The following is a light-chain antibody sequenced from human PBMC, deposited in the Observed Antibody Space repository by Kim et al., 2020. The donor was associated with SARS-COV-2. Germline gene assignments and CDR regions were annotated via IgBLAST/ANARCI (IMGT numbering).Light chain of an antibody. CDR3: SSYIRSSTNYV. CDR1: SSDVGGSNY. J-gene: IGLJ1*01. CDR2: DVS. Sequence: QSITISCTGTSSDVGGSNYVSWYQQHPGKAPKLMIYDVSNRPSGVSNRFSGSKSGNTASLTISGLQAEDEADYYCSSYIRSSTNYVFGTGTKVTVL. V-gene: IGLV2-14*03.